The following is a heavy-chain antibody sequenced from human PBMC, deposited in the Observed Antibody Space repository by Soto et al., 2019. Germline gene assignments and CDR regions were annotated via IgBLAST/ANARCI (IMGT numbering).Heavy chain of an antibody. CDR1: GLNFAKYA. D-gene: IGHD4-17*01. Sequence: EVQLVESGGGLVQPGGSLRLSCTASGLNFAKYAMNWVRQAPGRGLEWVAGINWNSGTLDYAESVKGRFTISRDNARKSLYLQMRRLSADDTALYYCVKDGDYGDDGVGLGDAYDVWGRGTMVTVSS. CDR3: VKDGDYGDDGVGLGDAYDV. CDR2: INWNSGTL. V-gene: IGHV3-9*01. J-gene: IGHJ3*01.